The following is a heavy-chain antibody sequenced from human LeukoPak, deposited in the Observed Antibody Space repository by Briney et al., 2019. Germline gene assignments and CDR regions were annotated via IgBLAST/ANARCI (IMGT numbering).Heavy chain of an antibody. D-gene: IGHD3-10*01. CDR1: GGSISSGDYY. CDR2: IYYSGST. Sequence: PSQTLSLTCTVSGGSISSGDYYWSWIRQPPGTGLEWLGYIYYSGSTYYNPSLKSRVTISVDTSKNQFSLKLSSVTAADTAVYYCASAMVRGVIRGFSNWFDPWGQGTLVTVSS. CDR3: ASAMVRGVIRGFSNWFDP. J-gene: IGHJ5*02. V-gene: IGHV4-30-4*01.